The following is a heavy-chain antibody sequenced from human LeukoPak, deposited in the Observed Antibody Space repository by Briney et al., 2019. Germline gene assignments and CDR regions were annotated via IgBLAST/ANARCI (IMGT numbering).Heavy chain of an antibody. D-gene: IGHD6-19*01. CDR3: ARGGVWYSSGWSDY. CDR2: INWNGGST. V-gene: IGHV3-20*04. Sequence: GGSLRLSCAASGFTFDDYGMNWVRQAPGKGLEWVSGINWNGGSTGYADSVKGRFTISRDNAKNSLYLQMNSLRAEDTAVYYCARGGVWYSSGWSDYWGQGTLVTVSS. CDR1: GFTFDDYG. J-gene: IGHJ4*02.